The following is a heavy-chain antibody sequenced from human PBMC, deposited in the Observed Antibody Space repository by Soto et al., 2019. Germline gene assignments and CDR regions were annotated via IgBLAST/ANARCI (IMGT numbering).Heavy chain of an antibody. CDR1: GFAFTNYG. CDR3: ARDRCSSSNCYAHYYDMDV. V-gene: IGHV3-33*01. D-gene: IGHD2-2*01. CDR2: IWYDGGNK. Sequence: WGSLRLSCEASGFAFTNYGIHFFRHAPCKWLEWVAVIWYDGGNKYYADSVEGRFTISRDNSENMVYLQMNSLRAEDTAVYYCARDRCSSSNCYAHYYDMDVWGQGTTVTVSS. J-gene: IGHJ6*02.